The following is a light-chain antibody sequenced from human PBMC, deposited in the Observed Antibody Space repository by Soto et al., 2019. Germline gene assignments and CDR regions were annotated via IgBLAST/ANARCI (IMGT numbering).Light chain of an antibody. CDR1: QSVSSN. V-gene: IGKV3-15*01. CDR2: GAS. J-gene: IGKJ1*01. Sequence: EIVMTQSPATLSVSPGERATLSCRASQSVSSNLDWYQQKPGQAPRLLIYGASTRATGIPARFSGSGSGTEFTLTISSPQAEDFAVYYCQQYNSWPPWTFGQGTKVEIK. CDR3: QQYNSWPPWT.